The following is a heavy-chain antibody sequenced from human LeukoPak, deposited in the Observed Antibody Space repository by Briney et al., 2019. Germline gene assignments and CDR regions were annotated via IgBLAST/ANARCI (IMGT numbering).Heavy chain of an antibody. CDR3: ALLAVASDFDY. V-gene: IGHV3-48*03. Sequence: PGGSLGLSCAVSGFPFSFYEMNWVRQAPGKGLEWVSNIASSGTTIYYADSVRGRFSISRDNAKSSLYLQMNSLRVEDTAVYYCALLAVASDFDYWGQGALLSVSS. D-gene: IGHD6-19*01. CDR1: GFPFSFYE. J-gene: IGHJ4*02. CDR2: IASSGTTI.